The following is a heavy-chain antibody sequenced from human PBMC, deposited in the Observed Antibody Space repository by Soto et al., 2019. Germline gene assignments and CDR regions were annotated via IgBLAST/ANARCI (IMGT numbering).Heavy chain of an antibody. CDR3: IRGLFSGISPWTFDS. J-gene: IGHJ4*02. CDR2: SRNKARSYTT. Sequence: GGSLRLSCAASGFTFSDDYMDWVRQAPGNGLEWVGRSRNKARSYTTEYAASVKGRFTISRDESKNVLYLQMHSLKTEDTAVYYCIRGLFSGISPWTFDSWGQGTLVTVSS. CDR1: GFTFSDDY. D-gene: IGHD1-26*01. V-gene: IGHV3-72*01.